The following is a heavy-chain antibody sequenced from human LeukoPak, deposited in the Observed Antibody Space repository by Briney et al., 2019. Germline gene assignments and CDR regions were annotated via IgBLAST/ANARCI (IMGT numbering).Heavy chain of an antibody. Sequence: SETLSLTCTVSGGSISSSSYYWGWIRQPPGKGLEWIGSIYYSGSTYYNPSLKSRVTISVDTSKNQFSLKLSSVTAADTAVYYCASGRYYYLPWGQGTLVTVSS. CDR2: IYYSGST. CDR3: ASGRYYYLP. CDR1: GGSISSSSYY. D-gene: IGHD3-10*01. J-gene: IGHJ5*02. V-gene: IGHV4-39*01.